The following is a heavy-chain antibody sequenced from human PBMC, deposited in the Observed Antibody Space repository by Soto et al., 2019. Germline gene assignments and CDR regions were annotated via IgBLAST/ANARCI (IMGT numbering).Heavy chain of an antibody. J-gene: IGHJ4*02. V-gene: IGHV3-20*04. CDR2: TNWNGGSR. CDR3: ARDETSPYYFDY. CDR1: GFTFDGYG. Sequence: EVQLVESGGGVVRPGGSLRLSCAASGFTFDGYGMSWVRQAPGKGLEWVSGTNWNGGSRRHADSVKGRFTISRDNAKNSRYLQMNRLRAEDTAFYYCARDETSPYYFDYWGQGNLVTVSS.